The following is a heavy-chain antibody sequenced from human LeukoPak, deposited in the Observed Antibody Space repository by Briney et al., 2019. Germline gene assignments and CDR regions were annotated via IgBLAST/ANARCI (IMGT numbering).Heavy chain of an antibody. D-gene: IGHD3-3*01. CDR3: AKDSLFSLAFDY. Sequence: GGSLRLSCAASGFTFSSYAMSWVRQAPGKGLEWVSAISGSGGGTYYADSVKGRFTISRDNSKNTLYLQMNSLRAEDTAVYYCAKDSLFSLAFDYWGQGTLVTVSS. CDR1: GFTFSSYA. J-gene: IGHJ4*02. V-gene: IGHV3-23*01. CDR2: ISGSGGGT.